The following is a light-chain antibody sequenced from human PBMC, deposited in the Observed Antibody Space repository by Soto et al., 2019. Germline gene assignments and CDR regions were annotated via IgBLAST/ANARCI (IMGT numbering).Light chain of an antibody. CDR2: GAS. J-gene: IGKJ2*01. CDR3: QQDGSSPNT. V-gene: IGKV3-20*01. Sequence: EIVLTQSPGTLSLSPGERATLSCMASQSVSSSYLAWYQQKPGQAPRLLIYGASSRATGIPDRFSGSGSGIDLTLTISRLEPEDFAVYYCQQDGSSPNTFGQGTKLEIK. CDR1: QSVSSSY.